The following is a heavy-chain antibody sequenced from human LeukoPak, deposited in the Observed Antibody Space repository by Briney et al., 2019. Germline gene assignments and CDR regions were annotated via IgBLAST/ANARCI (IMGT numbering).Heavy chain of an antibody. Sequence: GESLKISCKGSGYSFTSYWIGWVRQMPGKGLEWMGIIYPGDSDTRYSPSFQGQVTISADKSISTAYLQWSSLKASDTAMYYCARLVTMVRGVREYYYYGMDVWGKGTTVTVSS. CDR3: ARLVTMVRGVREYYYYGMDV. D-gene: IGHD3-10*01. V-gene: IGHV5-51*01. CDR2: IYPGDSDT. J-gene: IGHJ6*04. CDR1: GYSFTSYW.